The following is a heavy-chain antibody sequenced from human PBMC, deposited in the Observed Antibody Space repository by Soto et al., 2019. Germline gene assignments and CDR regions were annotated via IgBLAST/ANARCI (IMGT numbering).Heavy chain of an antibody. CDR3: ACNPDSFAYVGVELRFDN. Sequence: EVQLVESGGGLVQPGGSLRLSCAASGITVRSNYMSWVRQAPGKGLQWVSLIYSSGTTFYADSVKGRFTISRDNSKNMLYLQMSSLRAEDTAVYYCACNPDSFAYVGVELRFDNWGQGTLVTVSS. J-gene: IGHJ4*02. D-gene: IGHD5-18*01. CDR2: IYSSGTT. CDR1: GITVRSNY. V-gene: IGHV3-66*01.